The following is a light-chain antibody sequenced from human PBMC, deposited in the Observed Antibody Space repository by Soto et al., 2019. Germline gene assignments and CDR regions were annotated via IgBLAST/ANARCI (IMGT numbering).Light chain of an antibody. CDR3: CSYAGSYTWV. Sequence: QSALTQPRSVSGSPGQSVTISCTGTSNDVGGYNFVSWYQHHPGKAPKLMIYDVSKRPSGVPDRFSGSKSGNTASLTISGLQAEDEADYYCCSYAGSYTWVFGTGTKLTVL. CDR1: SNDVGGYNF. CDR2: DVS. V-gene: IGLV2-11*01. J-gene: IGLJ1*01.